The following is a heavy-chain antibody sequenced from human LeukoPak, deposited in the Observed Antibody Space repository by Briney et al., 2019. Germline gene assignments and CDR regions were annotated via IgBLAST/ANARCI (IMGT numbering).Heavy chain of an antibody. V-gene: IGHV3-30*18. Sequence: GGSLRLSCAASGFTFSSYSMNWVRQAPGKGLEWVAVISYDGSNKYYADSVKGRFTISRDNSKNTLYLQMNSLRAEDTAVYYCAKDTTSMITFGGVGYWGQGTLVTVSS. CDR3: AKDTTSMITFGGVGY. D-gene: IGHD3-16*01. CDR1: GFTFSSYS. J-gene: IGHJ4*02. CDR2: ISYDGSNK.